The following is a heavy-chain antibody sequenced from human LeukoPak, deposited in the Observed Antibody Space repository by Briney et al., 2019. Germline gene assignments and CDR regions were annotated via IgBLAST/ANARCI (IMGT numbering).Heavy chain of an antibody. V-gene: IGHV3-74*01. D-gene: IGHD5-18*01. CDR2: ISSDGTNT. Sequence: GSLRLSCAASGFTFSSHWMHWVRQAPGKGLVWVSRISSDGTNTNYADSVKGRFTISRDNAKNTLYLQMNSLRAEDTAVYYCAKERDTAVVTAFDIWGQGTMVTVSS. J-gene: IGHJ3*02. CDR3: AKERDTAVVTAFDI. CDR1: GFTFSSHW.